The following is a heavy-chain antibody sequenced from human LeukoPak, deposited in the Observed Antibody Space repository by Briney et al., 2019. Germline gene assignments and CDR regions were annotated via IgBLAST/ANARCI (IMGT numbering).Heavy chain of an antibody. J-gene: IGHJ4*02. CDR3: ARGWVLRLGEPIEY. CDR2: ISSSGSTI. V-gene: IGHV3-11*04. Sequence: GGPLRLSCAASGLTFSDYYMSWIRQAPGKGLEWVSYISSSGSTIYYVESMKGRFTISRDNAKNSLYLQMNSLRAEDTAVYYCARGWVLRLGEPIEYWGQGTLVTVSS. CDR1: GLTFSDYY. D-gene: IGHD3-16*01.